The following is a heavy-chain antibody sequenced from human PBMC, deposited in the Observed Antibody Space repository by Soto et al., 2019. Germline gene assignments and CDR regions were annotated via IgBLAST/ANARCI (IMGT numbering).Heavy chain of an antibody. D-gene: IGHD3-22*01. J-gene: IGHJ6*02. CDR3: ARGKYDSSGYYYVYYYYGMDV. CDR1: GGTFNSYA. CDR2: IIPIFGTA. V-gene: IGHV1-69*06. Sequence: QVQLVQSGAEVKKPGSSMKVSCKASGGTFNSYAISWVRQAPGQGLEWMGGIIPIFGTANYAQKFQGRVTITADKSTSTAYVELSSLRSEDTAVYYCARGKYDSSGYYYVYYYYGMDVWGQGTTVTVSS.